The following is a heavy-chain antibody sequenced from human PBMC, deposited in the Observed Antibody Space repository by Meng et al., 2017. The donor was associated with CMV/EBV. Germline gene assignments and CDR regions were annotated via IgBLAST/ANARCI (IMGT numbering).Heavy chain of an antibody. CDR3: ARYGESAT. J-gene: IGHJ5*02. Sequence: ESLKISCIVSGGSVSSGSYYWSWIRQPPGRGLEWIGYIYYSGRTNYNPSLKSRVTISADTSKNQFSLKLNSVTAADTAVYYCARYGESATWGQGTLVTVSS. CDR1: GGSVSSGSYY. V-gene: IGHV4-61*01. D-gene: IGHD3-10*01. CDR2: IYYSGRT.